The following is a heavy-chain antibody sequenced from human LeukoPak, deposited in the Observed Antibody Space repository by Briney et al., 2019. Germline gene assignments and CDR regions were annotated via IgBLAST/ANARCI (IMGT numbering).Heavy chain of an antibody. V-gene: IGHV4-59*11. CDR1: GGSISSHY. D-gene: IGHD4/OR15-4a*01. J-gene: IGHJ6*02. Sequence: SETLSLTCTVSGGSISSHYWSWIRQPPGKGLEWIGYIYYSGSTNYNPSLKSRVTISVDTSKNQFSLQLRSVTAADTAVYYCAREDPQTRVPEGMDVWGQGTTVTVSS. CDR2: IYYSGST. CDR3: AREDPQTRVPEGMDV.